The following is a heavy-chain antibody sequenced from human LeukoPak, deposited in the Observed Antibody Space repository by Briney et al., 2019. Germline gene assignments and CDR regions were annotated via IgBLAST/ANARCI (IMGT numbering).Heavy chain of an antibody. Sequence: SETLSLTCTVSGGSISSSSYYWGWIRQPPGKGLEWIGSIYYSGSTYYNPSLKSRVTISVDTSKNQFSLKLSSVTAADTAVYYCARGVRGVIMGFDYWGQGTLVTVSS. J-gene: IGHJ4*02. CDR3: ARGVRGVIMGFDY. D-gene: IGHD3-10*01. CDR1: GGSISSSSYY. CDR2: IYYSGST. V-gene: IGHV4-39*07.